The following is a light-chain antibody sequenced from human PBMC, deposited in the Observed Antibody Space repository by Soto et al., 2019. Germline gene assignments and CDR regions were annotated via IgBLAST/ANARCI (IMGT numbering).Light chain of an antibody. CDR2: GAS. V-gene: IGKV3-15*01. CDR3: QQYNKWPPLT. J-gene: IGKJ4*01. CDR1: QSVSSN. Sequence: DIVMTQSPATLSVSPGERATLSCRASQSVSSNLAWYQQKPGQAPRLLIYGASTRATGIPARFSGSGSGTEFTLTISSLQSEDFAGYYCQQYNKWPPLTFGGGTKVEIK.